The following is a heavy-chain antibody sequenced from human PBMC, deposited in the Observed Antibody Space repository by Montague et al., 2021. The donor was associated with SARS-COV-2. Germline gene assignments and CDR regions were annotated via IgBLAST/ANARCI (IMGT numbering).Heavy chain of an antibody. CDR3: ARSQDCSTTSCHFDY. CDR1: GYSTSSGYC. J-gene: IGHJ4*02. Sequence: SETLSLTRTLSGYSTSSGYCWGWIRQPPGKGLEWIGSTYDSGSTXYNPALKSRVTISVDTSKNQFSLKLSSVTAADTAVYYCARSQDCSTTSCHFDYWGQGTLVTVSS. D-gene: IGHD2-2*01. CDR2: TYDSGST. V-gene: IGHV4-38-2*02.